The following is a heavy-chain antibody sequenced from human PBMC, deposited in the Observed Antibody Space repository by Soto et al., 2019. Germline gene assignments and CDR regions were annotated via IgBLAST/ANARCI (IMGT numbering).Heavy chain of an antibody. D-gene: IGHD6-19*01. CDR3: AREKHSSVWSLYYYYYGMDV. CDR2: ISYDGSNK. V-gene: IGHV3-30-3*01. Sequence: AGSLRLSCAASGFTFSSYAMHWVRQAPGKGLEWVAVISYDGSNKYYADSVKGRFTISRDNSKNTLYLQTNSLRAEDTAVYYCAREKHSSVWSLYYYYYGMDVWGQGTTVTVAS. CDR1: GFTFSSYA. J-gene: IGHJ6*02.